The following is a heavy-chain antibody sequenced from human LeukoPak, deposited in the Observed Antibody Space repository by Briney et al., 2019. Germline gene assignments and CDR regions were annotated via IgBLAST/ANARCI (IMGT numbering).Heavy chain of an antibody. V-gene: IGHV4-4*07. CDR2: IYTSGST. J-gene: IGHJ4*02. Sequence: SETLSLTCTVSGDSIIGYYWSWIRQPPGKGLEWIGRIYTSGSTNYNPSLKSRVTMSVDTSKNQFSLKLSSVTAADTAVYYCARDLDYWGQGTLVTVSS. CDR1: GDSIIGYY. CDR3: ARDLDY.